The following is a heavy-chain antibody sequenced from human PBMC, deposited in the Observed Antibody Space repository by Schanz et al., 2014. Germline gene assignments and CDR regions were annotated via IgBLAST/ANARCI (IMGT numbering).Heavy chain of an antibody. CDR3: TRDRGALINHNDALDL. J-gene: IGHJ3*01. V-gene: IGHV3-30*04. CDR2: TSTDGTKT. D-gene: IGHD3-16*01. CDR1: GFTFRGHA. Sequence: QVQLVESGGGVVQPGTSLRLSCAASGFTFRGHAMHWVRQAPGQGLEKVAVTSTDGTKTYYAASVRGRFTISRDNSKNTEYLKMNSLRSEATAVYYCTRDRGALINHNDALDLWGQGTMVSVSS.